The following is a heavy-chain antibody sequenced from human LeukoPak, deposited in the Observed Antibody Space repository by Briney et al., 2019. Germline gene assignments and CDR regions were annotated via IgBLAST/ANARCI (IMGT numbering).Heavy chain of an antibody. CDR2: MRFDGSNE. J-gene: IGHJ4*02. V-gene: IGHV3-30*02. CDR1: GFTFSSFG. D-gene: IGHD3-9*01. Sequence: GGSLRLSCTASGFTFSSFGMHWVRQAPGKGLEWVAFMRFDGSNEHHADSVKGRFTISRDNSKNTLYLQMNSLRAEDTAVYYCARDRDVLRYFDWTFDYWGQGTLVTVSS. CDR3: ARDRDVLRYFDWTFDY.